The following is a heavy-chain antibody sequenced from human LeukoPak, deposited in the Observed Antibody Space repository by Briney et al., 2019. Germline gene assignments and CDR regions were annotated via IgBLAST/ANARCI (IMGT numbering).Heavy chain of an antibody. J-gene: IGHJ6*02. CDR2: IWHDGSNK. V-gene: IGHV3-33*01. D-gene: IGHD2-15*01. CDR1: GFTSSSYG. CDR3: AREFGVVVVAATNYYYYGMDV. Sequence: GGSLRLSCAASGFTSSSYGMHWVRQAPGKGLEWVAVIWHDGSNKYYADSVKGRFTISRDNSKNTLYLQMNSLRAEDTAVYYCAREFGVVVVAATNYYYYGMDVWGQGTTVTVSS.